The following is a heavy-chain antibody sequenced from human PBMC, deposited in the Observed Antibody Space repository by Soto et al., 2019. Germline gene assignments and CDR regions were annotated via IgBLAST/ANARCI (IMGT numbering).Heavy chain of an antibody. CDR1: CYSISSGYY. V-gene: IGHV4-38-2*02. J-gene: IGHJ4*02. D-gene: IGHD3-3*01. CDR3: AREPGNYDFWSGYSFLDY. Sequence: SETLSLTRAVSCYSISSGYYWGWIRQPPGKGLEWIVSFYHSGSSYYNPSLKSRVTISVDTSKKQFSLKLSSVTAADTAVYYCAREPGNYDFWSGYSFLDYWGQGTLVTVSS. CDR2: FYHSGSS.